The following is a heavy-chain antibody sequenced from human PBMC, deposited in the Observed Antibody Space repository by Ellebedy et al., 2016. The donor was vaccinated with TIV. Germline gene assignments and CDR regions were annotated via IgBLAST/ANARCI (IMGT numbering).Heavy chain of an antibody. CDR3: TTEGYTYGFHSVSH. V-gene: IGHV3-15*07. CDR1: GFTFTNAW. D-gene: IGHD5-18*01. Sequence: GESLKISCATSGFTFTNAWMNWVRQGPGKGLEWVGRINSKISGGTTDYAAPVNGRFSISRDDSKNTVYLQMNSLKAEDAAVYYCTTEGYTYGFHSVSHWGQGTPVTVSS. CDR2: INSKISGGTT. J-gene: IGHJ4*02.